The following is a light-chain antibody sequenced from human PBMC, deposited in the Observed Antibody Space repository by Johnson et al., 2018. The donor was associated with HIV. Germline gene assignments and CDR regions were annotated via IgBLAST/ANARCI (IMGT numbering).Light chain of an antibody. CDR1: SSKIENNY. J-gene: IGLJ1*01. Sequence: QSVLTQPPSVSAAPGQRVTISCSGNSSKIENNYVSWYQQFPERAPKLLIYDNTKRPSGIPDRFSGSKYDTSATLAITGLQTGDEADYYCGTWDSRLTAYVCGTGTKVTV. CDR3: GTWDSRLTAYV. V-gene: IGLV1-51*01. CDR2: DNT.